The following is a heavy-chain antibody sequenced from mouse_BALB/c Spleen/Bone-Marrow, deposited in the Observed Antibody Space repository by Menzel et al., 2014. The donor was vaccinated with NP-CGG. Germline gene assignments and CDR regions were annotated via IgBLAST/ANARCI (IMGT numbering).Heavy chain of an antibody. J-gene: IGHJ4*01. CDR2: ISSGGST. Sequence: EVKLMESGGGLVKPGGSLKLSCAASGFTFSNYGMSWVRQTPDKRLEWVATISSGGSTYYPDTVEGRFTISRDNAKNTLYLQMSRLKSEDTAMYYCARHLYGNYGAMDYWGQGTSVTVSS. V-gene: IGHV5-6*03. D-gene: IGHD2-1*01. CDR3: ARHLYGNYGAMDY. CDR1: GFTFSNYG.